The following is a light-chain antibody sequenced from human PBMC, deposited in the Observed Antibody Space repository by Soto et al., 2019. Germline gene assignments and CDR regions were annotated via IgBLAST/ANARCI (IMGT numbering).Light chain of an antibody. CDR2: AAS. CDR1: QGISSY. Sequence: DIQLTQSPSFLSASVGERVTITCRASQGISSYLAWYQQKPGKAPKLLIYAASNLQSGVPSRFSGSGSGTEFTLTISSLQPADFATYYCQQLNSYPRTFGHGTKVEI. J-gene: IGKJ1*01. CDR3: QQLNSYPRT. V-gene: IGKV1-9*01.